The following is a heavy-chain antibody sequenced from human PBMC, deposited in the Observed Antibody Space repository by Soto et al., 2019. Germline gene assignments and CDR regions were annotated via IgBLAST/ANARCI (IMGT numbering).Heavy chain of an antibody. CDR2: SYYSGST. CDR3: ARGDNDDIWIGQAPDDAFDM. D-gene: IGHD1-1*01. CDR1: GVSISSHY. V-gene: IGHV4-59*11. J-gene: IGHJ3*02. Sequence: QVQLQESGPGLVKPSETLSLTCTVSGVSISSHYWNWIRQTPGKGLEWSGCSYYSGSTYYNPSLKSRVTISLDTSKKQFSLKLTSVTAADTAVYYCARGDNDDIWIGQAPDDAFDMWGQGTKVTVSS.